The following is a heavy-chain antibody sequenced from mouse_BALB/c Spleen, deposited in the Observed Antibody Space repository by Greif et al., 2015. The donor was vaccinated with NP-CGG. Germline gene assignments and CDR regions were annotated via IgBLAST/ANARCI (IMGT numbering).Heavy chain of an antibody. D-gene: IGHD1-1*01. CDR1: GYTFTDYV. Sequence: QVQLQQPGPELVKPGASVKMSCKASGYTFTDYVISWVKQRTGQGLEWIGEIYPGSGSTYYNEKFKGKATLTADKSSNTAYMRLSSLTSEDSAVYFCARSTITTVYYWGQGTTLTVSS. CDR2: IYPGSGST. V-gene: IGHV1-77*01. CDR3: ARSTITTVYY. J-gene: IGHJ2*01.